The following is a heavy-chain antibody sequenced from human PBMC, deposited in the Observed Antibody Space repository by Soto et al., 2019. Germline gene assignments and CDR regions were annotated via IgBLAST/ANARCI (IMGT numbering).Heavy chain of an antibody. D-gene: IGHD4-4*01. CDR2: IYTGDSDA. CDR3: ARQLGHDYINNWFDP. J-gene: IGHJ5*02. V-gene: IGHV5-51*01. Sequence: GESLKISCKGSGYRFTSYWIAWVRQMPEKGLEWMGIIYTGDSDARYSPSFQGQVTISVDKSISTAYLQWSSLKASDTAIYYCARQLGHDYINNWFDPWGQGTLVTVSS. CDR1: GYRFTSYW.